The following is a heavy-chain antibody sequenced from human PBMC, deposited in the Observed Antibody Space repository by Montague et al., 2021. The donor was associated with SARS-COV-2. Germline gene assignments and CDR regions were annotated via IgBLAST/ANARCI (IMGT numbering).Heavy chain of an antibody. CDR3: ARQKRRITIFGVVIPPVLPWFDP. CDR1: GGSISSSSYY. V-gene: IGHV4-39*01. CDR2: IYYSGST. J-gene: IGHJ5*02. Sequence: SETLSLTCTVSGGSISSSSYYWGWIRQPPGKGLEWIGSIYYSGSTYYNPSLKSRVTISVDTSKNQFSLKLSSVTAADMAVYYCARQKRRITIFGVVIPPVLPWFDPWGQGTLVTVSS. D-gene: IGHD3-3*01.